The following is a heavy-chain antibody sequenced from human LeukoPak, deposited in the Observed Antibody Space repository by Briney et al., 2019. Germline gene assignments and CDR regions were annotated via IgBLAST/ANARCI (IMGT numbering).Heavy chain of an antibody. Sequence: SETLSLTCTVSGGSISRYHWSWIRQPPGKGLEWIGYIYYSGRTNYNPSLKSRVTISGDTSKNQFSLRLSSVTVADTAVYYCARASYSYDINGWVPFDYWGQGTLVTVSS. V-gene: IGHV4-59*08. J-gene: IGHJ4*02. CDR3: ARASYSYDINGWVPFDY. D-gene: IGHD3-22*01. CDR2: IYYSGRT. CDR1: GGSISRYH.